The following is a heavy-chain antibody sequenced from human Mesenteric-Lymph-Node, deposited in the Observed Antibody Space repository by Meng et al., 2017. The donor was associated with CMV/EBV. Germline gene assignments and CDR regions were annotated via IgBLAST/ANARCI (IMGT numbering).Heavy chain of an antibody. CDR2: IYYSGST. V-gene: IGHV4-39*01. CDR1: GGAISSSSYY. Sequence: SENLSLTCSVSGGAISSSSYYWGWIRQPPGKGLELIGSIYYSGSTNNNPSLESRVTISVDTSKNQFSLRLNSVTAADTAVYYCVRLRYSSGLFDYWGQGNLVTVSS. D-gene: IGHD6-19*01. J-gene: IGHJ4*02. CDR3: VRLRYSSGLFDY.